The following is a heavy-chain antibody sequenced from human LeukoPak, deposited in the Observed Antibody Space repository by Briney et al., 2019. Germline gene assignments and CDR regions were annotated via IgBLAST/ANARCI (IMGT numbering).Heavy chain of an antibody. J-gene: IGHJ4*02. CDR1: GFTFSSYW. Sequence: RPGGSLRLSCAASGFTFSSYWMHWVRQAPGKGLEWVSAISGSGGSTYYADSEKGRFTISRDNSKNTLYLQMNSLRAEDTAVYYCAKGKQQAINPYDYWGQGTLVTVSS. D-gene: IGHD6-13*01. CDR2: ISGSGGST. V-gene: IGHV3-23*01. CDR3: AKGKQQAINPYDY.